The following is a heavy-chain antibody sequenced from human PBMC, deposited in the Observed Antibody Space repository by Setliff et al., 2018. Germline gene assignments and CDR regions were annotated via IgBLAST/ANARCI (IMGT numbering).Heavy chain of an antibody. V-gene: IGHV4-39*07. J-gene: IGHJ3*02. Sequence: TSETLSLTCTVSGGSISSSSYYWGWIRQPPGKGLGWIGSIYYSGSTYSNPSLKSRATISVNTSKNLFSLKLGSVTAADTAVFYCARDILWDLERFTFGVVKDAFDIWGQGTMVTVSS. CDR2: IYYSGST. CDR3: ARDILWDLERFTFGVVKDAFDI. D-gene: IGHD3-3*01. CDR1: GGSISSSSYY.